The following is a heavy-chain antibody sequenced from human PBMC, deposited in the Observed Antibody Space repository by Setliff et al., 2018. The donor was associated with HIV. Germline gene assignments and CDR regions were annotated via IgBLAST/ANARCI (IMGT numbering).Heavy chain of an antibody. V-gene: IGHV3-23*01. J-gene: IGHJ6*03. CDR2: ISGSGSTT. Sequence: GGSLRLSCAASGFRFNICAMTWVRQAPGKGLQWVSSISGSGSTTNYADSVKGRFTISRDNSKSTLYLQMNSLRDGDTAVYYCAKDNNIWSGYYYYYYMDVWGKGTTVTVSS. CDR1: GFRFNICA. CDR3: AKDNNIWSGYYYYYYMDV. D-gene: IGHD3-3*01.